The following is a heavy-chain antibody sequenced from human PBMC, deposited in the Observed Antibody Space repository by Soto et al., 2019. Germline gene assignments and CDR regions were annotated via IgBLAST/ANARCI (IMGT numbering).Heavy chain of an antibody. D-gene: IGHD2-15*01. V-gene: IGHV4-31*03. Sequence: QVQLQESGPGLVKPSQTLSLTCTVSGGSISSGGYYWSWIRQHPGKGLEWIGYIYYSGSTYYNPSLKSRVTISVDTSKNQYSLKLSSVTAADTAVYYCARELGGGNPSQCAFDIWGQGTMVTVSS. J-gene: IGHJ3*02. CDR1: GGSISSGGYY. CDR2: IYYSGST. CDR3: ARELGGGNPSQCAFDI.